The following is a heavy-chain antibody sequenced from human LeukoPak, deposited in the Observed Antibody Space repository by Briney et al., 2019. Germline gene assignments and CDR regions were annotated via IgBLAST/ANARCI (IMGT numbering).Heavy chain of an antibody. V-gene: IGHV3-11*01. D-gene: IGHD5-24*01. CDR1: GFTFRNYY. CDR2: NSTSGSTI. Sequence: GGSLRLSCAASGFTFRNYYMSWIRQGPGKGLEWVSSNSTSGSTIYYADSVKDRITISRDNAKNSLYLQMNSLTAEDSAVYYCARDRSDTVLATRFDYWGQGTLVTVSS. CDR3: ARDRSDTVLATRFDY. J-gene: IGHJ4*02.